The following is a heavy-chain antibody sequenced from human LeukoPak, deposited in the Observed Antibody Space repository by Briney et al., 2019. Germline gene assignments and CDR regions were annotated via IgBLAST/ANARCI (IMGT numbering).Heavy chain of an antibody. CDR1: GFTFSSYA. D-gene: IGHD3-3*01. CDR2: ISGSGGST. Sequence: GGSLRLSCAASGFTFSSYAMSWVRQAPGKGLEWVSAISGSGGSTYYADSVKGRFTISRDNSKNTLYLQMNSLRAEDTAVYYCARAPASRVFGVVLIDYWGQGTLVTVSS. CDR3: ARAPASRVFGVVLIDY. J-gene: IGHJ4*02. V-gene: IGHV3-23*01.